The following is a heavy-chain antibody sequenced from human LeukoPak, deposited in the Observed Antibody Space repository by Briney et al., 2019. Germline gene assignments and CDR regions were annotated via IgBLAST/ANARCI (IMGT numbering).Heavy chain of an antibody. Sequence: SCKVSGYTLTELSMNWVRQAPGKGLEWVVFIRHDGSNKYYADSVKGRFTISRDNSKNTLYLQMNSLRAEDTAVYYCAKDKGRDIVVVPAAIEDVWGKGTTVTVSS. CDR1: GYTLTELS. D-gene: IGHD2-2*01. V-gene: IGHV3-30*02. CDR2: IRHDGSNK. J-gene: IGHJ6*04. CDR3: AKDKGRDIVVVPAAIEDV.